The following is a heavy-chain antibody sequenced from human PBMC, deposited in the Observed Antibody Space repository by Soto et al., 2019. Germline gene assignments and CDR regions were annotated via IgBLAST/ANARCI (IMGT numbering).Heavy chain of an antibody. V-gene: IGHV3-33*01. CDR1: GFTFSSYG. J-gene: IGHJ3*02. Sequence: GGSLRLSCAASGFTFSSYGMHWVRQAPGKGLEWVAVIWYDGSNKYYADYVKGRFTISRDNSKNSLYLQMNSLRAEDTAVYYCARDRGEQWLVRSSDAFDIWGQGTMVTVSS. CDR3: ARDRGEQWLVRSSDAFDI. D-gene: IGHD6-19*01. CDR2: IWYDGSNK.